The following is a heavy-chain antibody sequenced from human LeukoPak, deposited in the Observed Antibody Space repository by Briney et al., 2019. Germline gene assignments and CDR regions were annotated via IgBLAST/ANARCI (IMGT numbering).Heavy chain of an antibody. CDR2: ISSSSSYI. J-gene: IGHJ4*02. CDR1: GFTFSNYS. D-gene: IGHD6-13*01. V-gene: IGHV3-21*01. Sequence: PGGSLRLSCAVSGFTFSNYSMNWVRQAPGKGLEWVSSISSSSSYIYYAHSVKGRFTISRDNAKNSLYLQMNSLRAEDTAVYYCARKEGYSSSWYHHIDYWGQGTLVTVSS. CDR3: ARKEGYSSSWYHHIDY.